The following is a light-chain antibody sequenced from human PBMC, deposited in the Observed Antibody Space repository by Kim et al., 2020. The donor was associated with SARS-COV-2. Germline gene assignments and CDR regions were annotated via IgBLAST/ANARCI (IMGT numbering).Light chain of an antibody. CDR2: DVS. V-gene: IGLV2-8*01. Sequence: GQSVTLSGTGTSSDLHDYKHVSWYQQHPGKAPKLMIYDVSERPSGVPDRFSASKSGNTASLTVSGLQAEDEADYFCTSYTGSNNFVFGGGTQLTVL. CDR1: SSDLHDYKH. J-gene: IGLJ2*01. CDR3: TSYTGSNNFV.